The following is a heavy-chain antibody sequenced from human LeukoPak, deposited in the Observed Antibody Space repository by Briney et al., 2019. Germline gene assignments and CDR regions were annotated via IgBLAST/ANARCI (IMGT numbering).Heavy chain of an antibody. CDR3: ASSPRGYDILTGETEI. J-gene: IGHJ4*02. V-gene: IGHV1-3*01. Sequence: ASVKVSCKASGYTFTSYAMHWVRQAPGQRLEWMGWINAGNGNTKYSQKFQGRVTITRDTSASTAYMELSSLRSEDTAVYYCASSPRGYDILTGETEIWGRGTLVTVSS. CDR1: GYTFTSYA. CDR2: INAGNGNT. D-gene: IGHD3-9*01.